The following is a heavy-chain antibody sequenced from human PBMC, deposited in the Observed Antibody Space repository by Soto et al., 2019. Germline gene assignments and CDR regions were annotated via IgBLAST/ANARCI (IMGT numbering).Heavy chain of an antibody. J-gene: IGHJ2*01. CDR3: ARDRVRPLAPVVRSAGRGYFDL. Sequence: QVQLVQSGAEVKKPGSSVKVSCKASGGTFSSYAISWVRQAPGQGLEWMGGIIPIFGTANYAQKFQGRVTITHAESTSTDYRELRSLRSEDTAVYYCARDRVRPLAPVVRSAGRGYFDLWGRGTLVTVSS. V-gene: IGHV1-69*05. CDR2: IIPIFGTA. CDR1: GGTFSSYA. D-gene: IGHD2-15*01.